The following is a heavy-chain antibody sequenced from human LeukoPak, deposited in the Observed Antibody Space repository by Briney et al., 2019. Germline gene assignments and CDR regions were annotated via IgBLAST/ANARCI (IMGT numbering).Heavy chain of an antibody. CDR3: ARGPNSNWSGLDF. CDR1: GFSFSGHW. D-gene: IGHD6-6*01. CDR2: ISPTGSTT. Sequence: PGGSLRLSCTASGFSFSGHWMHWARQLPGKGRVWVSRISPTGSTTSYAAPVKGRFTVSRDNATNTLYLQVNYLRAEDTAVYYCARGPNSNWSGLDFWGQGTLLTVSS. V-gene: IGHV3-74*01. J-gene: IGHJ4*02.